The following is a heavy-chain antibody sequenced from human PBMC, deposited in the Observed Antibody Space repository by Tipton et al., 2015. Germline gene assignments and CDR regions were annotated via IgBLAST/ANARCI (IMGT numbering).Heavy chain of an antibody. Sequence: TLSLTCTVSGGSISSGGYYWSWIRQHPGKGLEWIGYIYYSGSTYYNPSLKSRVTISVDTSKNQFSLNLSSVTAADSAVYYCARVRYDSSGYQIWYFDLWGRGTLVTVSS. V-gene: IGHV4-31*03. CDR1: GGSISSGGYY. D-gene: IGHD3-22*01. J-gene: IGHJ2*01. CDR3: ARVRYDSSGYQIWYFDL. CDR2: IYYSGST.